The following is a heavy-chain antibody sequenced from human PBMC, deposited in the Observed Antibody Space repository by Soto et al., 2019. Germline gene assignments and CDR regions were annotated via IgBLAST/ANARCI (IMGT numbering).Heavy chain of an antibody. CDR2: IVVGSGHT. D-gene: IGHD4-17*01. J-gene: IGHJ2*01. CDR1: GFPFSSSV. V-gene: IGHV1-58*01. Sequence: QMQLVQSGPEVKKPGTSVKVSCKASGFPFSSSVVQWVRQGRGQRLEWIGWIVVGSGHTKYAQKFQERVSITRDMSTSTASMELTSLRSEDTAMYYCATPDYGDYWYFDLWGRGTLVTVSS. CDR3: ATPDYGDYWYFDL.